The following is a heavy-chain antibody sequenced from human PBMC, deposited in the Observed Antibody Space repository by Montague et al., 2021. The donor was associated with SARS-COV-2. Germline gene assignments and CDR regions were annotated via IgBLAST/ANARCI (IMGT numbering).Heavy chain of an antibody. J-gene: IGHJ5*02. V-gene: IGHV2-70*01. CDR1: GFSLSTSKMC. CDR2: IDWSYGK. Sequence: PALVKPTQTLTLTCTFSGFSLSTSKMCVSWIRQSPGKALEWLALIDWSYGKYYNTSLKTRLTISEDPSKNQVVLTMTNMDPVDTATYFCALSAPGSGGSYFSGWFDPWGQGTLVIVSS. D-gene: IGHD2-15*01. CDR3: ALSAPGSGGSYFSGWFDP.